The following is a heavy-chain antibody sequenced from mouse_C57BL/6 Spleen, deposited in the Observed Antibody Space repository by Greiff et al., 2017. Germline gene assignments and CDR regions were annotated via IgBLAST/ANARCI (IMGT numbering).Heavy chain of an antibody. D-gene: IGHD1-1*01. J-gene: IGHJ2*01. CDR3: ARNYSGSSYFDY. CDR1: GFSLTSYG. Sequence: QVQLKESGPGLVQPSQSLSITCTVSGFSLTSYGVHWVRQSPGKGLEWLGVIWGGGSTDYNAAFISRLSISKDNSKSQVFFKMNSLQADDTAIYYSARNYSGSSYFDYWGQGTTLTVSS. V-gene: IGHV2-2*01. CDR2: IWGGGST.